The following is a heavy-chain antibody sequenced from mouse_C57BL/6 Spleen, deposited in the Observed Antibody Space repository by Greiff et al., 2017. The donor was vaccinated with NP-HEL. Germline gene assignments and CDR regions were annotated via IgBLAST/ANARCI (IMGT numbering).Heavy chain of an antibody. D-gene: IGHD4-1*01. Sequence: EVQVVESGGGLVQPGGSMKLSCVASGFTFSNYWMNWVRQSPEKGLEWVAQIRLKSDNYATHYAESVKGRFTISRDDSKSSVYLQMNNLRAEDTGIYYCTELGRFAYWGQGTLVTVSA. CDR3: TELGRFAY. V-gene: IGHV6-3*01. CDR1: GFTFSNYW. J-gene: IGHJ3*01. CDR2: IRLKSDNYAT.